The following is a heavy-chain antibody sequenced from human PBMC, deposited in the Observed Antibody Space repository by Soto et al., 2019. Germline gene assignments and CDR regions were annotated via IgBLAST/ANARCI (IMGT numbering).Heavy chain of an antibody. CDR3: ERDHEDYAGFDY. CDR1: GGSISSGGYY. Sequence: SETLSLTCTVSGGSISSGGYYWSWIRQHPGKGLEWIGYIYYSGSTYYNPSLKSRVTISVDTSKNQFSLKLSSVTAADTAVYYCERDHEDYAGFDYCGQGPLVTVSS. J-gene: IGHJ4*02. CDR2: IYYSGST. V-gene: IGHV4-31*03. D-gene: IGHD2-2*01.